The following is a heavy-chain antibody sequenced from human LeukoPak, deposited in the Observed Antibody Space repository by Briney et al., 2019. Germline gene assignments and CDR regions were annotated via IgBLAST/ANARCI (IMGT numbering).Heavy chain of an antibody. CDR3: ARGAEMAITGTGNSGWFDP. D-gene: IGHD1-20*01. J-gene: IGHJ5*02. V-gene: IGHV4-4*08. CDR2: IYTSGNT. CDR1: GGSISSYY. Sequence: SETLSLTCTVSGGSISSYYWSWIRQPPGKGLEWIGHIYTSGNTNYNPSLKSRVTISVDTSKNQFSLKLSSVTAADTAVYYCARGAEMAITGTGNSGWFDPWGQGTLVAVSS.